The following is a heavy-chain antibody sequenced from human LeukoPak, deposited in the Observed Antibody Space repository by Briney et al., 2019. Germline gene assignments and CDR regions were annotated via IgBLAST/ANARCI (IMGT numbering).Heavy chain of an antibody. Sequence: GASVKVSCKASGYTFTGYYMNWVRQAPGQGLEWMGWINPNSGGTNYAQKFQGRVTMTRDTSISTAYMELSRLRSDDTAVYYCARGRGLWFGELLFHYWGQGTLVTVSS. D-gene: IGHD3-10*01. CDR3: ARGRGLWFGELLFHY. J-gene: IGHJ4*02. CDR2: INPNSGGT. CDR1: GYTFTGYY. V-gene: IGHV1-2*02.